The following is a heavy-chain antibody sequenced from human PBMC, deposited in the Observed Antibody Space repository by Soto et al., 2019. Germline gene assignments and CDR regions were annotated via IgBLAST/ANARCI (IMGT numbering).Heavy chain of an antibody. CDR3: ARGPKVYISSWYYYYYGMDV. D-gene: IGHD6-13*01. J-gene: IGHJ6*02. V-gene: IGHV3-48*04. CDR2: ISSSSSTI. Sequence: GGSLRLSCAASGFTFSSYSMNWVRQAPGKGLEWVSYISSSSSTIYYADSVKGRFTISRDNAKNSLYLQMNSLRAEDTAVYYCARGPKVYISSWYYYYYGMDVWGQGTTVTVSS. CDR1: GFTFSSYS.